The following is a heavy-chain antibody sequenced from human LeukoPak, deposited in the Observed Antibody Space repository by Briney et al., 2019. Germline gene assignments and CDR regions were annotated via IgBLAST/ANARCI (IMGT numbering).Heavy chain of an antibody. V-gene: IGHV3-23*01. J-gene: IGHJ4*02. CDR2: INYSGGTT. Sequence: PGGSLRLSCAASRFTFSSYALSWVRQAPGKGLEWVSAINYSGGTTYYADSVKGRFTIPRDNSKYTLYLQMNSLRVEDTAAYFCAKVGTWTYWGQGTLVTVSS. CDR1: RFTFSSYA. CDR3: AKVGTWTY. D-gene: IGHD3/OR15-3a*01.